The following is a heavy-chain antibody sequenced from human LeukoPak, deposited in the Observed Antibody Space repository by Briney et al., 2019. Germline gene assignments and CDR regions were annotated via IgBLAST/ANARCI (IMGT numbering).Heavy chain of an antibody. D-gene: IGHD3-3*01. V-gene: IGHV4-39*07. CDR3: ARDYDFWSGYLDAFDI. CDR2: IYYDGTT. J-gene: IGHJ3*02. Sequence: SDTLSLTCTVSGASISRTRFYWGWIRQPPGKGLELIGSIYYDGTTYYNPSLKSRVTISVDRSKNQFSLKLSSVTAADTAVYYCARDYDFWSGYLDAFDIWGQGTMVTVSS. CDR1: GASISRTRFY.